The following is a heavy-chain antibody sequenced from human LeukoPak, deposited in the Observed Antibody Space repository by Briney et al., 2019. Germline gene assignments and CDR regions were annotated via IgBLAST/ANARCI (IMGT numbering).Heavy chain of an antibody. CDR2: IYSGGTT. J-gene: IGHJ3*01. D-gene: IGHD3-10*02. V-gene: IGHV3-53*01. CDR3: ARDLGSGRGS. CDR1: GFTVSSNY. Sequence: GSLRLSCAASGFTVSSNYMNWVRQAPGKGLEWVSVIYSGGTTYYADSVKGRFTISRDKSKNTLYLQMNGLRAEDTAVYYCARDLGSGRGSWGQGTMVTVSS.